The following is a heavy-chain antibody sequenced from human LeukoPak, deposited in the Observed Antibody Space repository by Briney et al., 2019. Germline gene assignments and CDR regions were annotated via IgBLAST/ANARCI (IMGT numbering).Heavy chain of an antibody. CDR2: ISAYNGNT. CDR3: ATRDGCGGGDCYDEYYFDY. J-gene: IGHJ4*02. CDR1: GYTFTSYG. D-gene: IGHD2-21*02. V-gene: IGHV1-18*01. Sequence: ASVKVSCKASGYTFTSYGISWVRQAPGQGREWMGWISAYNGNTNYAQKLQGRVTMTTDTSTSTAYMELRSLRSDDTAVYYCATRDGCGGGDCYDEYYFDYWGQGTLVTVSS.